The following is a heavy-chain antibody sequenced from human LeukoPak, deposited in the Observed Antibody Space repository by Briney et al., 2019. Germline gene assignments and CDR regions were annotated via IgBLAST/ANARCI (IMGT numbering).Heavy chain of an antibody. J-gene: IGHJ6*03. CDR2: ISAYNGNT. V-gene: IGHV1-18*01. CDR1: GYTFTSYG. CDR3: ARTPTYYYYMDV. Sequence: ASVKVSCKASGYTFTSYGISWVRQAPGQGLEWMGWISAYNGNTNYAQKLQGRVTMTIDTSTSTAYMELRSLRSDDTAVYYCARTPTYYYYMDVWGKGTTVTVSS. D-gene: IGHD4-17*01.